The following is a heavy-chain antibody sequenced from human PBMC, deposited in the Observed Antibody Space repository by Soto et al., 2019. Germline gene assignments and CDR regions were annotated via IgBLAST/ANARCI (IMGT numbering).Heavy chain of an antibody. CDR1: GFTFSDYY. Sequence: QVQLVESGGGLVKPGGSLRLSCAASGFTFSDYYMSWIRQAPGKGLEWVSYISSSSSYTNYADSVKGRFTISGDNAKNSLYLQMNSLRAEDTAVYYCARDSPYSSSWYPGRWFDPWGQGTLVTVSS. J-gene: IGHJ5*02. CDR2: ISSSSSYT. V-gene: IGHV3-11*06. D-gene: IGHD6-13*01. CDR3: ARDSPYSSSWYPGRWFDP.